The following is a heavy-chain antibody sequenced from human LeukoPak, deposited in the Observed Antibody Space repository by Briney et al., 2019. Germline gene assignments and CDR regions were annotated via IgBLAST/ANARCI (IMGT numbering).Heavy chain of an antibody. CDR1: GFTFSTYY. J-gene: IGHJ4*02. Sequence: GGSLRLSCAASGFTFSTYYMSWVRQAPGKGLEWVSVIYSGGSTYFADSVKGRFTISRDNSKNTLYLQMNSLRAEDTAVYYCARTGPIDYWGQGTLVTVSS. D-gene: IGHD1-14*01. CDR3: ARTGPIDY. CDR2: IYSGGST. V-gene: IGHV3-66*02.